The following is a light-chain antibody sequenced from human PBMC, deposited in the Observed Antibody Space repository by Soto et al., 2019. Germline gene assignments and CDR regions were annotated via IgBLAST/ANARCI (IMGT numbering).Light chain of an antibody. J-gene: IGKJ5*01. CDR1: QSVSRR. Sequence: EIVLTQSPATLSVSPGDRATLSCRASQSVSRRLAWYQHRPGQSPRLLISGASMRASGVPVRFSGSGSGTDFTLTISRLEPEDFAVYYCQHYGETPITFGLGTRLEIK. V-gene: IGKV3-20*01. CDR2: GAS. CDR3: QHYGETPIT.